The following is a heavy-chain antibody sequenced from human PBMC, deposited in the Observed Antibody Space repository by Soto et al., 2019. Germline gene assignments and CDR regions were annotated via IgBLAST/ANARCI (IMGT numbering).Heavy chain of an antibody. Sequence: QVQLVESGGGVVQPGRSLRLSCAASGFTFSSYGMHWVRQAPGKGLEWVAVIWYDGSNKYYADSVKGRFTISRDNSKNTLYLQMNSLRAEDTAVYYCARESDYGDYTIDYWGQGTLVTVSS. D-gene: IGHD4-17*01. CDR3: ARESDYGDYTIDY. V-gene: IGHV3-33*01. CDR1: GFTFSSYG. CDR2: IWYDGSNK. J-gene: IGHJ4*02.